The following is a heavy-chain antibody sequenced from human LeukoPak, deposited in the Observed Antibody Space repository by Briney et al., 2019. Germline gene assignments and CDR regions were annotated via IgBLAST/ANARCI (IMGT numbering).Heavy chain of an antibody. CDR1: GYSFTTYW. J-gene: IGHJ6*03. CDR2: IYPDDSDT. V-gene: IGHV5-51*01. CDR3: GRQDSRYYYMDV. Sequence: GESLKISCKGSGYSFTTYWIGWVRQMPGKGLEWMGIIYPDDSDTRYSPSFQGQVTISADKSISTAYLQWSSLKASDTAMYYCGRQDSRYYYMDVWGKGTTVTISS.